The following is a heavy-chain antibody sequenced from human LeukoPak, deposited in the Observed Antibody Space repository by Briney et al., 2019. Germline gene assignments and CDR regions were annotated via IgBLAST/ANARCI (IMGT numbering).Heavy chain of an antibody. V-gene: IGHV3-53*01. J-gene: IGHJ4*02. CDR1: GFSVSSNY. CDR3: ARATLDN. CDR2: IYSDGST. Sequence: GGSLRLSCAASGFSVSSNYIRWVRQAPGKGLEWVSVIYSDGSTKYADSVKARFTISRDNSKNTVYLLMNRLRVEDTALYYCARATLDNWGQETLVTVSS.